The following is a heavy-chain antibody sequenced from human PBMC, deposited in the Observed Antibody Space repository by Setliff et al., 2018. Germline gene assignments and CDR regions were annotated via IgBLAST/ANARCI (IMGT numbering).Heavy chain of an antibody. CDR2: IDPSGNT. Sequence: SETLSLTCTVSGGSISSGTNYWSWIRQPAGRGLEWIGHIDPSGNTNYQPSLKSRVTISGDTSKNQFSLKLTSVTAADTAVYYCARGNSRSSVWYVVPHFDYWGQGTLVTVSS. CDR3: ARGNSRSSVWYVVPHFDY. CDR1: GGSISSGTNY. D-gene: IGHD6-19*01. J-gene: IGHJ4*02. V-gene: IGHV4-61*09.